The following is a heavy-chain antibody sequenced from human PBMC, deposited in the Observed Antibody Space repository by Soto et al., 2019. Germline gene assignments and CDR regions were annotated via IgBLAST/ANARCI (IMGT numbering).Heavy chain of an antibody. J-gene: IGHJ4*02. V-gene: IGHV3-23*01. CDR1: GFTFSSYG. D-gene: IGHD5-18*01. Sequence: LRLSCAASGFTFSSYGMSWVRQSPGEGLEWVSGISGSGGSTYYADSVKGRFTISRDNSKNTLYLQMYSLRAEDTAVYYCAKTGPGSSYGYYFDSWGQGTLVTVSS. CDR3: AKTGPGSSYGYYFDS. CDR2: ISGSGGST.